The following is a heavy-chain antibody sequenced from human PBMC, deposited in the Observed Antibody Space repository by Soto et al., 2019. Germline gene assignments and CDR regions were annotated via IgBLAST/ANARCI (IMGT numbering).Heavy chain of an antibody. D-gene: IGHD6-6*01. V-gene: IGHV3-33*01. CDR3: ARDPSRLSLYGMDV. CDR2: MSYDETIK. CDR1: GFTFSSSA. Sequence: QVQLVESGGGVGQPGRSVRLSCAASGFTFSSSAMHWVRQAPGKGLEWVAVMSYDETIKYYSESVKGRFTISRDNSKNTLYLEMNSLRDEDTALYYCARDPSRLSLYGMDVWGQGTTVTVSS. J-gene: IGHJ6*02.